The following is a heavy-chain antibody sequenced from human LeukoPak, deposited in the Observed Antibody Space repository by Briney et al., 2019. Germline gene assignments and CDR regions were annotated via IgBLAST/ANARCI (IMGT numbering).Heavy chain of an antibody. CDR3: AKVGCFSTSCHEDY. CDR1: GFTFGSYA. Sequence: GGSLRLSCAAPGFTFGSYAMSWVRQAPGKGLEWVSGISTSGSATYYADSVKGRFTISRDNSKNTVFLQMNSLRAEDTAVYYCAKVGCFSTSCHEDYWGQGTLVTVSS. D-gene: IGHD2-2*01. CDR2: ISTSGSAT. V-gene: IGHV3-23*01. J-gene: IGHJ4*02.